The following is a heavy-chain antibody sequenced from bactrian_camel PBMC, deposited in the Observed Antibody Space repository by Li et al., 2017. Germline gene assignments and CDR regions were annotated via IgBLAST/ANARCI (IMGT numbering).Heavy chain of an antibody. CDR2: INGGSA. Sequence: VQLVESGGGSVQPEQSLRLACVGSEPPINTYQMAWFRQAPGKEREGVATINGGSAHYADSVKGRFTISQDNAKNTVYLQMDSLKPEDTAMYYCAVDVWRVKRTAVAGTGCPLYSSGYGYWGQGTQVTVS. V-gene: IGHV3S40*01. CDR1: EPPINTYQ. J-gene: IGHJ4*01. CDR3: AVDVWRVKRTAVAGTGCPLYSSGYGY. D-gene: IGHD6*01.